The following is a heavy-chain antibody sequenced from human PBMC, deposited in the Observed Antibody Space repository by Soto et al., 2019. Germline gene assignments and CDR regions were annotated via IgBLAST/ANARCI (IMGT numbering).Heavy chain of an antibody. J-gene: IGHJ4*02. CDR1: GASISGYH. Sequence: SETLSLTCTVSGASISGYHWSWIRQPPGKGLEWIGYIYYTGSTNYNPSLKSRVTMSVDTSKNQFSLKLNSVTAADTAVYYCARGFTIGWYTYYFDLWGQGPRVTVS. V-gene: IGHV4-59*08. CDR3: ARGFTIGWYTYYFDL. D-gene: IGHD6-19*01. CDR2: IYYTGST.